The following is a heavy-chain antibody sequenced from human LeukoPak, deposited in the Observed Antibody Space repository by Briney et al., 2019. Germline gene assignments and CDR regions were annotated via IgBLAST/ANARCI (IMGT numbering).Heavy chain of an antibody. J-gene: IGHJ4*02. CDR1: GFTFSSYA. CDR2: ISGSGGST. Sequence: PGGSLRLSCAASGFTFSSYAMSWVRQAPGKGLEWVSAISGSGGSTYYADSVKGRFTISRDNSKNTLYLQMNSLKTEDTAVYYCTTDGLPLYGSGSPDYWDQGTLVTVSS. CDR3: TTDGLPLYGSGSPDY. V-gene: IGHV3-23*01. D-gene: IGHD3-10*01.